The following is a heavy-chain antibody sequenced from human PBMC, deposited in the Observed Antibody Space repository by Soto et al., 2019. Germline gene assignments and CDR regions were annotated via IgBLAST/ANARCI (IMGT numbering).Heavy chain of an antibody. D-gene: IGHD3-22*01. CDR2: LYHSGST. CDR1: GYSITSGYY. V-gene: IGHV4-38-2*01. Sequence: PSETLSLTCAVFGYSITSGYYWGWIRQPPGKGLEWIGSLYHSGSTYYKPSLESRVTISPDTSKNQFSLRLTSVTASDTAVHYCARAAYYYDTSGFEAASNFDYWGQGTLVTVSS. CDR3: ARAAYYYDTSGFEAASNFDY. J-gene: IGHJ4*02.